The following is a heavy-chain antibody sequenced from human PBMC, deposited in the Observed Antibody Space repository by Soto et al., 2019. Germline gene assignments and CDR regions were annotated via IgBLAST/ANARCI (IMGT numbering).Heavy chain of an antibody. CDR2: ISAYNGNT. CDR3: ASTGYSSSWHYYYYGMAV. V-gene: IGHV1-18*04. J-gene: IGHJ6*02. Sequence: ASVKVSCKVSGYTFTSYGISWVRQAPGQGLEWMGWISAYNGNTNYAQKLQGRVTMTTDTSTSTAYMELRSLRSDDTAVYYCASTGYSSSWHYYYYGMAVWGQGTTVTVSS. D-gene: IGHD6-13*01. CDR1: GYTFTSYG.